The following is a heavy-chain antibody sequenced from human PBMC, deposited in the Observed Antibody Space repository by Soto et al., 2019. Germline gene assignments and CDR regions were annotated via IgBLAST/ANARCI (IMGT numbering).Heavy chain of an antibody. D-gene: IGHD3-10*01. J-gene: IGHJ6*03. V-gene: IGHV3-23*01. CDR3: ARGLNMFRGVTSYYMDV. CDR2: IIGSDGGT. CDR1: GFTFSSYA. Sequence: EVQLLESGGGLVQPGGSLRLSCAASGFTFSSYAMSWVRQAPGEGLEWVSIIGSDGGTFYGDSVGGRFTISRDNSKNTLYLQMKSLRAEDMAVYYCARGLNMFRGVTSYYMDVWGKGTTVTVSS.